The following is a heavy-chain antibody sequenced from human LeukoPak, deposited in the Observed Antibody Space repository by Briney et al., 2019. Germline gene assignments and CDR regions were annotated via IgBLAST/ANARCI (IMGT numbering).Heavy chain of an antibody. Sequence: PGRPLRLSCAPSGVIINNFAFHWVRQAPGKGLEWIAAVSYDGSNNYYADSVRGRLTISRDNSKNTLYLQMNSLRAEDTAVYYCARIMTTVTTVEYWGQGTLVTVSS. CDR1: GVIINNFA. CDR3: ARIMTTVTTVEY. V-gene: IGHV3-30-3*01. CDR2: VSYDGSNN. J-gene: IGHJ4*02. D-gene: IGHD4-17*01.